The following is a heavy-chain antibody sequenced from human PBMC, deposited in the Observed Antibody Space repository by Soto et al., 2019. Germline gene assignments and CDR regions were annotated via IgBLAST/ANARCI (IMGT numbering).Heavy chain of an antibody. CDR2: ISGSGGSP. CDR1: GFTFSSYA. CDR3: AKEDNSGWYYFDY. V-gene: IGHV3-23*01. Sequence: EVQLLESGGGLVQPGGSLRLSCAASGFTFSSYAMNWVRQAPGKGLEWVSTISGSGGSPSSADSVKGQVTISRDNSKNTLYLQINSRRAESTAIYDCAKEDNSGWYYFDYWGQGTLVTVSS. J-gene: IGHJ4*02. D-gene: IGHD6-19*01.